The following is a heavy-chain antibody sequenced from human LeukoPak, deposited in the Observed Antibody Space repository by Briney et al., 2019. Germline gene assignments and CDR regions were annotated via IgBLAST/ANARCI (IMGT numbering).Heavy chain of an antibody. J-gene: IGHJ4*02. D-gene: IGHD5-18*01. V-gene: IGHV3-74*01. CDR2: INGDGSAT. CDR3: ARGGGYSYDYVDY. CDR1: GFTFSSYW. Sequence: GGSLRLSCAASGFTFSSYWMHWVRQAPGKGLVWVSRINGDGSATTYADSVKGRFTISRDNAKNTVYLQMDSLRAEETAVYYCARGGGYSYDYVDYWGQGTLVTVSS.